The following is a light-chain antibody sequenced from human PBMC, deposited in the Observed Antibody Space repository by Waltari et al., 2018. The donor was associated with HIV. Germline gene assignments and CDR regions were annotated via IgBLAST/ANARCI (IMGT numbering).Light chain of an antibody. J-gene: IGKJ1*01. CDR3: QQYGSSPGT. CDR2: GAS. CDR1: QRVSSNY. Sequence: EIVLTQSPGTLSLSPGERATLSCRASQRVSSNYLAWYQQKPGQAPRLLIYGASSRATGIPDRFSGSGSGTAFTLTISRLEPEDFALYYGQQYGSSPGTFGQGTKVEIK. V-gene: IGKV3-20*01.